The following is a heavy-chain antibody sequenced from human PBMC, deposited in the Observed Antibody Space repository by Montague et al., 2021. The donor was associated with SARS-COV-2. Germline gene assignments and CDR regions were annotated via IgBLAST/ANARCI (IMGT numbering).Heavy chain of an antibody. Sequence: QSGAEVKKPGESLKISCQGSGYRFSNYWIAWVRQTPGRGLEWMGVIYPGDSDTRYSPSFHGQVTISADKSISAAYLQWNSLKASDTAMYYCALAGSPSTYYFDYWGQGTLVTVSS. CDR1: GYRFSNYW. CDR3: ALAGSPSTYYFDY. D-gene: IGHD1-26*01. V-gene: IGHV5-51*01. J-gene: IGHJ4*02. CDR2: IYPGDSDT.